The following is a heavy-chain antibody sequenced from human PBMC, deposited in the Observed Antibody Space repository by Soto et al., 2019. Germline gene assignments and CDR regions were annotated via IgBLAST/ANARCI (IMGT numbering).Heavy chain of an antibody. D-gene: IGHD2-21*01. CDR2: INAGNGNT. CDR3: ARGWVIFDYYGMDV. Sequence: ASVKVSCKASGYTFTSYAMHWVRQAPGQRLEWMGWINAGNGNTKYSQKFQGRVTITRDTSASTAYMELSSLRSEDTAVYYCARGWVIFDYYGMDVWGQGTTVTVSS. CDR1: GYTFTSYA. J-gene: IGHJ6*02. V-gene: IGHV1-3*01.